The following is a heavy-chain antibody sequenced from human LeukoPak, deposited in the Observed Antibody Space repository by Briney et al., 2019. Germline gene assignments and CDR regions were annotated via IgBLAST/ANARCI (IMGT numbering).Heavy chain of an antibody. D-gene: IGHD3-3*01. CDR2: ISGSGGST. Sequence: GGSLRLSCAASGFTFSSYAMSWVRQAPGKGLEWVSAISGSGGSTYYADSVKGRFTISRDNSKNTLYLQMNSLRAEDTAVYYCAKPITIFGVVIGYDYWGQGTLVTVSS. CDR3: AKPITIFGVVIGYDY. V-gene: IGHV3-23*01. CDR1: GFTFSSYA. J-gene: IGHJ4*02.